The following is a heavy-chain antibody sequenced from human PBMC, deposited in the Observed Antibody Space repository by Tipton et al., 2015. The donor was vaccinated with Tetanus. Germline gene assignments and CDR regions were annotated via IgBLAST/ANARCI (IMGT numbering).Heavy chain of an antibody. V-gene: IGHV5-51*01. CDR2: IDPRDSAA. D-gene: IGHD3-3*01. CDR1: GYNFSHYS. CDR3: ARHPDFWSGYYFDL. Sequence: QSGAEVKKPGESLKISCQISGYNFSHYSIGWVRQMPGKGLEWVGIIDPRDSAARYGPAFQRQVIISADKSISTTFLQWGSLTASDTAIYYCARHPDFWSGYYFDLWGQGTLVNVSS. J-gene: IGHJ4*02.